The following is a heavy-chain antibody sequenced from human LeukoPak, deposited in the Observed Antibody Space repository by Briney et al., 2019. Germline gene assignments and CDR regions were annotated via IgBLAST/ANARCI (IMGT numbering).Heavy chain of an antibody. J-gene: IGHJ4*02. CDR1: GFAFSRYA. CDR3: IPAAGTGFDY. Sequence: GGSLRLSCAASGFAFSRYAMTWVRQAPGKGLEWVSAISGSGGSTYYADSVKGRFTISRDNSKNTLFLQMNSLRAEDTAVYYGIPAAGTGFDYWGQGTLVTVSS. D-gene: IGHD6-13*01. V-gene: IGHV3-23*01. CDR2: ISGSGGST.